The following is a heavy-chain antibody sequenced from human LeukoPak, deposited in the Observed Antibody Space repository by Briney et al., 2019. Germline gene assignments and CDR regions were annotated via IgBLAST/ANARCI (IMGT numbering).Heavy chain of an antibody. Sequence: GGSLRLSCAASGFTFSGSAMHWVRQAPGKGLEWVAVIWYDGSNKYYADSVKGRFTISRDNSKNTLYLQMNSLRAEDTAVYYCAKFASGTMEDYWGQGTLVTVSS. CDR3: AKFASGTMEDY. CDR1: GFTFSGSA. CDR2: IWYDGSNK. D-gene: IGHD4/OR15-4a*01. V-gene: IGHV3-33*06. J-gene: IGHJ4*02.